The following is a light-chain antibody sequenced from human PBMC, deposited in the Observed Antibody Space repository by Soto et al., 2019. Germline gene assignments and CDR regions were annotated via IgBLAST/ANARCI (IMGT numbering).Light chain of an antibody. CDR1: QSVSRSY. J-gene: IGKJ1*01. CDR3: HHYET. Sequence: EIVLTQSPGTLSLSPGDRATLSCRASQSVSRSYLGWYQQKPGQAPRLLMYGASIRAAGVPDRFSGSGSGTEFTLTISGLEPEDFTVYYCHHYETFGQGTKVEIK. V-gene: IGKV3-20*01. CDR2: GAS.